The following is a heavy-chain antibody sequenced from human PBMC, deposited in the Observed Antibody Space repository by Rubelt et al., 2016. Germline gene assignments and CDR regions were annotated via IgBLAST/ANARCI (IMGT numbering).Heavy chain of an antibody. CDR1: GGSFSGYY. CDR2: VKHGEGT. V-gene: IGHV4-34*02. Sequence: QVQLQQWGAGLLKPSETLSLTCVVYGGSFSGYYWNWIRQPPGKGLEWSGDVKHGEGTNYNPSLKSRVNITVDMLKNQFSVTLNSVTAADTAVYYCARAAHRSSGWYGRNAYDIWGQGTMVTVSS. D-gene: IGHD6-19*01. J-gene: IGHJ3*02. CDR3: ARAAHRSSGWYGRNAYDI.